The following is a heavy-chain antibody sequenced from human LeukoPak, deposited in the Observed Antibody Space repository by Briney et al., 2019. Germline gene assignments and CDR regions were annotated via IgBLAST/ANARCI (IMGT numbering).Heavy chain of an antibody. CDR2: IRYDGRNK. Sequence: PGGSLRLSCAASGFTFSSYGMHWVRQAPGKGLEWVAFIRYDGRNKYYADSVKGRFTISRDNSKNTLYLQMNGLRGEDTAAYYCAKAAGDHFDYWGQGTLVTVSS. CDR1: GFTFSSYG. CDR3: AKAAGDHFDY. V-gene: IGHV3-30*02. D-gene: IGHD3-10*01. J-gene: IGHJ4*02.